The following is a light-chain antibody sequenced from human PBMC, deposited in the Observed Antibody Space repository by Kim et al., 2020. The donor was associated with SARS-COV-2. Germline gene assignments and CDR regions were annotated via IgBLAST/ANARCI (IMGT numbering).Light chain of an antibody. V-gene: IGLV1-40*01. CDR1: SSNSGAVYD. Sequence: RVTTSCTVSSSNSGAVYDVHGYQQLPGTAPKLLIYVNCNRPSGVPDLFSGSESGTSASLAITGLQAEDEADYYCQSYDSSLSGSVVFGGGTQLTVL. CDR3: QSYDSSLSGSVV. CDR2: VNC. J-gene: IGLJ2*01.